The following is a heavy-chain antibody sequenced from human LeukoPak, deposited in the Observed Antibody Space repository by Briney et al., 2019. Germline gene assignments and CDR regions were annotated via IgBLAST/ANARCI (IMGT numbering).Heavy chain of an antibody. D-gene: IGHD2-21*02. CDR2: INHSGST. Sequence: PSETLSLTCAVYGGSFSGYYWSWIRRPPGKGLEWIGEINHSGSTNYNPSLKSRVTISVDTSKNQFSLKLSSVTAADTAVYYCAIGGGDSWDYFDYWGQGTLVTVSS. J-gene: IGHJ4*02. V-gene: IGHV4-34*01. CDR3: AIGGGDSWDYFDY. CDR1: GGSFSGYY.